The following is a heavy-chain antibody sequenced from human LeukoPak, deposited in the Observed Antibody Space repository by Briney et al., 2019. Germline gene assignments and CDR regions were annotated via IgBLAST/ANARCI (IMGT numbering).Heavy chain of an antibody. CDR1: GFTVSSNY. CDR3: ARESTEERPGC. CDR2: IYSGGST. J-gene: IGHJ4*02. Sequence: PGGSLRLSCAASGFTVSSNYMSWVRQAPGKGLEWVSVIYSGGSTYYADSVKGRFTISRDDAKNSLLLQMTSLRAEDAAVYYCARESTEERPGCWGQGTLVTVSS. V-gene: IGHV3-66*01. D-gene: IGHD1-1*01.